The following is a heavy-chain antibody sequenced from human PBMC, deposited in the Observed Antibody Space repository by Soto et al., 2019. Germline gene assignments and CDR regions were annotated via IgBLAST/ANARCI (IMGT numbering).Heavy chain of an antibody. CDR2: INAGNGNT. V-gene: IGHV1-3*01. J-gene: IGHJ2*01. CDR1: GYTFTTYA. D-gene: IGHD2-21*02. Sequence: ASVKVSCKASGYTFTTYAMHWVRQAPGQRLEWMGWINAGNGNTKYSQKFQGRVTITRDTSARTVYMELSSLRSEDTTVYYCARGPPIAYCGGDCHWYFDLWGRGTMVTVSS. CDR3: ARGPPIAYCGGDCHWYFDL.